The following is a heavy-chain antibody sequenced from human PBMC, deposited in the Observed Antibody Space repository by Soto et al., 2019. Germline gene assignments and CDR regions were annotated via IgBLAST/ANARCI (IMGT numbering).Heavy chain of an antibody. D-gene: IGHD3-9*01. V-gene: IGHV3-13*01. J-gene: IGHJ3*02. CDR2: IGTAGDT. Sequence: GVLRLSCAASGFTFSSHDMHWVRQTTGRGLEWVSGIGTAGDTYYADSVKGRFTISRDDAKYSLSLRMHSLRAGDTAVYYCAKGRPVDYYDILIGDYKGYGAFDIWGQGTVVTVSS. CDR1: GFTFSSHD. CDR3: AKGRPVDYYDILIGDYKGYGAFDI.